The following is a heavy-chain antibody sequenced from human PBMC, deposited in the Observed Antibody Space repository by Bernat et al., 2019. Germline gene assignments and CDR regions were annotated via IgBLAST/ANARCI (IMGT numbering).Heavy chain of an antibody. D-gene: IGHD4-23*01. CDR1: GGSISSSSYY. CDR2: IYYSGST. CDR3: ASAVTLDY. V-gene: IGHV4-39*01. Sequence: QLQLQESGPGLVKPSETLSLTCTVSGGSISSSSYYWGLIRQPPGKGLEWIGSIYYSGSTYYNPSLKSRVTISVDTSKNQFSLKLSSVTAADTAVYYCASAVTLDYWGQGTLVTVSS. J-gene: IGHJ4*02.